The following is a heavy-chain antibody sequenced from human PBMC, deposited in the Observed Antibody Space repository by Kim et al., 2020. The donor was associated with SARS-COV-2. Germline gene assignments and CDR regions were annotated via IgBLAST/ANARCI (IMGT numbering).Heavy chain of an antibody. J-gene: IGHJ4*02. CDR3: AKDRYYYDSSGYPGSY. V-gene: IGHV3-23*01. D-gene: IGHD3-22*01. Sequence: VKGRFTISRDNSKNTLYLQMNSLRAEDTAVYYCAKDRYYYDSSGYPGSYWGQGTLVTVSS.